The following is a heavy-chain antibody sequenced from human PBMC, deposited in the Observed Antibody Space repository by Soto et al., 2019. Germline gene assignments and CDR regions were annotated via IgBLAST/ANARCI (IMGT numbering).Heavy chain of an antibody. CDR3: ARRPQSPRYSGYDLAPFDP. V-gene: IGHV4-39*01. D-gene: IGHD5-12*01. CDR1: GGSISSSSYY. CDR2: IYYSGST. Sequence: KTSETLSLTCTVSGGSISSSSYYWGWIRQPPGKGLEWIGSIYYSGSTYYNPSLKSRVAISVDTSKNQFSLKLSSVTAVDTAVYYCARRPQSPRYSGYDLAPFDPWGQGILVTVSS. J-gene: IGHJ5*02.